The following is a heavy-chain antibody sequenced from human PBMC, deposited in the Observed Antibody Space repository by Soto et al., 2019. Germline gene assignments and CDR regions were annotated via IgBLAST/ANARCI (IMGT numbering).Heavy chain of an antibody. D-gene: IGHD5-18*01. V-gene: IGHV1-69*13. J-gene: IGHJ4*02. CDR1: GGTFSSYA. CDR2: IIPIFGTA. Sequence: ASVKVSCKASGGTFSSYAISWVRQAPGQGLEWMGGIIPIFGTANYAQKFQGRVTITADESTSTAYMELSSLRSEDTAVYYCARAGYSYGPTGYFDYWGQGTLVTVSS. CDR3: ARAGYSYGPTGYFDY.